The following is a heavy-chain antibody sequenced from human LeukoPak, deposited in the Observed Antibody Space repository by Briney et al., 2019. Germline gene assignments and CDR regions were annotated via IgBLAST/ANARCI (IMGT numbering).Heavy chain of an antibody. CDR2: IYYSGST. CDR3: AGRYSSSWFFDY. D-gene: IGHD6-13*01. V-gene: IGHV4-30-4*08. Sequence: SQTLSLTCTVSGGSISRGDYYWSWIRQPPGKGLEWIGYIYYSGSTYYNPSLKSRVTISVDRSKNQFSLKLSSVTAADTAVYYCAGRYSSSWFFDYWGQGTLVTVSS. CDR1: GGSISRGDYY. J-gene: IGHJ4*02.